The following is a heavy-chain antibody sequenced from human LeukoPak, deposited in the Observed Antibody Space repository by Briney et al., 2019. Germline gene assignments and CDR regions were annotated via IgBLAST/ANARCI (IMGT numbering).Heavy chain of an antibody. CDR1: GGSFSGYY. V-gene: IGHV4-4*07. CDR2: ISTSGST. CDR3: AREGIIGNRRLLPDY. J-gene: IGHJ4*02. Sequence: PSETLSLTCAVYGGSFSGYYWSWIRQPAGKGLEWIGRISTSGSTNYNPSLKSRVTMSVDTSKNQFSLKLSSVTAADTAVYYCAREGIIGNRRLLPDYWGQGTLVTVSS. D-gene: IGHD2-15*01.